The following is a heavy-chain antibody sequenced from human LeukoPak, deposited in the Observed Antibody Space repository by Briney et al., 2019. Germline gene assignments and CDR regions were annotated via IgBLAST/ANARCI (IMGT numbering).Heavy chain of an antibody. D-gene: IGHD7-27*01. V-gene: IGHV6-1*01. CDR1: GDSVSSNSAS. CDR3: ARSHNWGFDD. CDR2: TKYRSKWYN. Sequence: SQTLSLTCAISGDSVSSNSASWNWIRQSPSRGLEWLGKTKYRSKWYNDYAVSLNGRLTVNLDTSKNQFSLQLKSVTPEDTAIYYCARSHNWGFDDWGQGTLVTVSS. J-gene: IGHJ4*02.